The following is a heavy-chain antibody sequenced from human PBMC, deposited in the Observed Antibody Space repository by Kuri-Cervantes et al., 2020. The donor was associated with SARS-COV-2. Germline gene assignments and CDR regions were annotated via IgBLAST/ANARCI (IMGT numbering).Heavy chain of an antibody. D-gene: IGHD4-17*01. CDR3: ARGSTGLGALDF. V-gene: IGHV1-69*13. CDR2: ISPMFGAA. CDR1: GYTFTGYY. J-gene: IGHJ4*02. Sequence: SVKVSCKASGYTFTGYYMHWVRQAPGQGLEWMGGISPMFGAAEYGQKFQGRVTIIADESTSTAYMELSSLRSEDTAVYYCARGSTGLGALDFWGQGTLVTVSS.